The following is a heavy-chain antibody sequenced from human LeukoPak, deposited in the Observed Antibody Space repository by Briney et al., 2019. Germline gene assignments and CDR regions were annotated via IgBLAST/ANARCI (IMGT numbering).Heavy chain of an antibody. D-gene: IGHD6-13*01. Sequence: PGGSLRLSCAASGFTFSSYAMSWVRQAPGKGLEWVSAISGSGGSTYYADSVKGRFTISRDNSKNTLYLQMNSLRAEDTAVYYCAKYEGRSSTHRAFDLWGRGTLVTVSS. CDR3: AKYEGRSSTHRAFDL. V-gene: IGHV3-23*01. CDR2: ISGSGGST. CDR1: GFTFSSYA. J-gene: IGHJ2*01.